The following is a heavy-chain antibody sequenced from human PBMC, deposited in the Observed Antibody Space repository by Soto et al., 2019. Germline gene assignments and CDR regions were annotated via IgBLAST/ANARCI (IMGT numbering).Heavy chain of an antibody. Sequence: GGSLRLSCAASGFAFNIYAIHWVRQAPGKGLEWVAVISHDGTNRYYTDSVRGRFTISRDNSKNTLYLQMNSLRAEDTAVYYCARVRVKSDPHDYWGQGTLVTVSS. D-gene: IGHD2-21*01. CDR1: GFAFNIYA. CDR3: ARVRVKSDPHDY. V-gene: IGHV3-30-3*01. J-gene: IGHJ4*02. CDR2: ISHDGTNR.